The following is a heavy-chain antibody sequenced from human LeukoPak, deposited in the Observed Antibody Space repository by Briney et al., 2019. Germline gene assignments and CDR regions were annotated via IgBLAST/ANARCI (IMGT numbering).Heavy chain of an antibody. CDR3: ARGSVLRFLEWPPPYYMDV. Sequence: PSETLSLTCTVSGGSISSYYWSWIRQPPGKGLEWIGYIYYSGSTYYNLSLKSRVTISVDTSKNQFSLKLSSVTAADTAVYYCARGSVLRFLEWPPPYYMDVWGKGTTVTVSS. CDR1: GGSISSYY. D-gene: IGHD3-3*01. J-gene: IGHJ6*03. CDR2: IYYSGST. V-gene: IGHV4-59*08.